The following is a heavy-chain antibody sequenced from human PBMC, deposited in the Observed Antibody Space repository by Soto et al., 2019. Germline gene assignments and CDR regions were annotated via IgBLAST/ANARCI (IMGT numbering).Heavy chain of an antibody. Sequence: LSLTCTVPGGSISSGGYYWSWIRQHPGKGLEWIGYIYYSGSTYYNPTLKSRVTISVDTSKNQFSLKLSSVTAADTAVYYCARAPRGNYGYPSYFDYWGQGTLVTVSS. CDR1: GGSISSGGYY. J-gene: IGHJ4*02. V-gene: IGHV4-31*03. CDR2: IYYSGST. CDR3: ARAPRGNYGYPSYFDY. D-gene: IGHD3-10*01.